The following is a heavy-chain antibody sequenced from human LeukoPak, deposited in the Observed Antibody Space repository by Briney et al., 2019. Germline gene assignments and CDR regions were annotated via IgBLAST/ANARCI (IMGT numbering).Heavy chain of an antibody. Sequence: PGGSLRLSCAASEFTFSSYTMNWVRQAPGKGLEWVASISSSSSNIYYADSPKGRFTISRDDAKDSLYLQMNSLRAEDTALYYCARVLSSLTGYGYYYYYMDVWGKGTTVTVSS. CDR3: ARVLSSLTGYGYYYYYMDV. CDR1: EFTFSSYT. V-gene: IGHV3-21*04. D-gene: IGHD5-12*01. CDR2: ISSSSSNI. J-gene: IGHJ6*03.